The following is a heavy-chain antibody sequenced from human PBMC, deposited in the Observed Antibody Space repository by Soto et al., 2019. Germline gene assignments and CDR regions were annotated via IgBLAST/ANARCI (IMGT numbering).Heavy chain of an antibody. CDR3: ARVEAAASYYWFDP. V-gene: IGHV1-18*01. J-gene: IGHJ5*02. CDR1: GYTFTSYG. D-gene: IGHD6-13*01. CDR2: ISAYNGNT. Sequence: QVQLVQSGAEVKKPGASVKVSCKASGYTFTSYGISWVRQAPGQGLEWMGWISAYNGNTNYAQKLQGRVTMTTDTSTSPAQMELRNLRSADTAVYYCARVEAAASYYWFDPWGQGTLVSVSS.